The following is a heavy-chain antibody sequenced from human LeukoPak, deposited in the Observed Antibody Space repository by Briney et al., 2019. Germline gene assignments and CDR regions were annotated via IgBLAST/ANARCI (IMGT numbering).Heavy chain of an antibody. V-gene: IGHV1-2*02. J-gene: IGHJ4*02. Sequence: TSVKVSWKASFSGNYFQWVRQAPGQGFEWIGCIDRNSGDTDYAQKFQGRVTMTRDTSSTTGYMELYGLRPDDTAIYHCATSQIRLGFFDNWGQGTLVFVSP. CDR3: ATSQIRLGFFDN. CDR2: IDRNSGDT. CDR1: FSGNY. D-gene: IGHD5-12*01.